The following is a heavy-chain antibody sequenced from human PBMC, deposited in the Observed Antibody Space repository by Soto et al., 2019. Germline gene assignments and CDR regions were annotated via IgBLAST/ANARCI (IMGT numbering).Heavy chain of an antibody. Sequence: EVQLVESGEGLVQPGGSLRLSCAASGFTFRTWMHWVRQAPGKGLVWASRINSDGSSITYADSVKGRFIISRDNAKNTLYLQMNSLTVEDTAVYYCTRGASGYGNFDYWGQGVLVTVSS. D-gene: IGHD5-12*01. CDR2: INSDGSSI. CDR3: TRGASGYGNFDY. J-gene: IGHJ4*02. CDR1: GFTFRTW. V-gene: IGHV3-74*01.